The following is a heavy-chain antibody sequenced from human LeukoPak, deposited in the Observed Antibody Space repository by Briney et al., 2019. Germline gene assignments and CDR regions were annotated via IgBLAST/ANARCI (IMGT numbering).Heavy chain of an antibody. Sequence: PGGSLRLSCAASGFTFSTFGMNWVRQAPGKGLGWVSYISSSSNTIYYADSVKGRFTISRDNAKNSLYLQMNSLRAEDTAVYYCARGYYVSGNKYYFDYWGQGTLVPVSS. J-gene: IGHJ4*02. CDR1: GFTFSTFG. CDR3: ARGYYVSGNKYYFDY. CDR2: ISSSSNTI. V-gene: IGHV3-48*04. D-gene: IGHD3-10*01.